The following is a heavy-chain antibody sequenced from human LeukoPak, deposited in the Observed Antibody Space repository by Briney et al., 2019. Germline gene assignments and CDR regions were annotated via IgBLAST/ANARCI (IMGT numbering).Heavy chain of an antibody. J-gene: IGHJ4*02. D-gene: IGHD2-15*01. CDR1: GFTFYDYA. Sequence: PGGSLSLSCAVSGFTFYDYAMHWVRQAPEKGLEWVSLISWDGGSTFYADSVKGRFTISRDHSKNYLYLQMNSLRTEDPALYYCAKILGYCSGGSCYSLDYWGQGKLVTVSS. V-gene: IGHV3-43*02. CDR3: AKILGYCSGGSCYSLDY. CDR2: ISWDGGST.